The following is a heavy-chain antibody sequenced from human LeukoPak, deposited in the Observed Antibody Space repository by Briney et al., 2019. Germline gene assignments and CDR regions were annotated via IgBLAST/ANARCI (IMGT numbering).Heavy chain of an antibody. D-gene: IGHD2-15*01. CDR2: INPSAGNT. Sequence: VASVKVSCKAFGYTFTNYYMHWVRQAPGQGLEWMGIINPSAGNTGFTQKFQGRVTMTRDASTSTVYMELSSLTSEDTAVYYCAREPRDSFHFDCRGQGTLVTVSS. CDR3: AREPRDSFHFDC. CDR1: GYTFTNYY. V-gene: IGHV1-46*01. J-gene: IGHJ4*02.